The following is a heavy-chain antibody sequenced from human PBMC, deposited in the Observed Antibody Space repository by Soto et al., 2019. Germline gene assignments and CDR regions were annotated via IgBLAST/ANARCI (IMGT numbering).Heavy chain of an antibody. D-gene: IGHD1-26*01. Sequence: PGGSLRLSCAATDVTFTNAWMIWVRQAPGKGLEWVGRIKSKKDGGTADPAASVKGRFTISRDDSRNTVYLEMNNLKIEDTAMYYCARDYYTRFDYWGPGTLVTVSS. J-gene: IGHJ4*02. CDR2: IKSKKDGGTA. CDR3: ARDYYTRFDY. CDR1: DVTFTNAW. V-gene: IGHV3-15*07.